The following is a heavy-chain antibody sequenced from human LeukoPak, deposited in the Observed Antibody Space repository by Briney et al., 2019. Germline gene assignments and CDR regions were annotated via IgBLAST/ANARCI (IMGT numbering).Heavy chain of an antibody. V-gene: IGHV4-4*07. CDR2: IYTSGNT. CDR3: ARRAAAGNGGFDY. D-gene: IGHD6-13*01. CDR1: GGSISSYY. Sequence: SETLSLTCTVSGGSISSYYWSWIRQPAGKGLEWIGRIYTSGNTNYNPSLKSRVTMSVDTSKNQFFLKMRSVTAADTAVYYCARRAAAGNGGFDYWGRGTLVTVSS. J-gene: IGHJ4*02.